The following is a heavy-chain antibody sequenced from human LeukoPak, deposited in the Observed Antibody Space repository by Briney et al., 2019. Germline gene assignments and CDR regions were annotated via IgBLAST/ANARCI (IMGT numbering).Heavy chain of an antibody. D-gene: IGHD3-22*01. V-gene: IGHV3-48*01. CDR2: ISSSSSTI. Sequence: GGSLRLSCAASGFTFNSYAMTWVRQAPGKGLEWVSYISSSSSTIYYADSVKGRFTISRDNAKNSLYLQMNSLRAEDTAVYYCAKAPVGSGYYFFDYWGQGTLVTVSS. J-gene: IGHJ4*02. CDR3: AKAPVGSGYYFFDY. CDR1: GFTFNSYA.